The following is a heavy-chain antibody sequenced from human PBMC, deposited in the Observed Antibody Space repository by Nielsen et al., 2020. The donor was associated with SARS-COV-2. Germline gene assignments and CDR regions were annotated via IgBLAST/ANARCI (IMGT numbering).Heavy chain of an antibody. J-gene: IGHJ4*02. CDR3: ARITPSSGWDY. CDR2: INAGNGNT. V-gene: IGHV1-3*01. CDR1: GYTFTSYT. D-gene: IGHD6-19*01. Sequence: ASVKVSCKASGYTFTSYTIHWVRQAPGQRLEWMGWINAGNGNTKYSQKFQGRVTMTRHTSANTAYMELSSLSSEDTAVYYCARITPSSGWDYWGQGTLVTVSS.